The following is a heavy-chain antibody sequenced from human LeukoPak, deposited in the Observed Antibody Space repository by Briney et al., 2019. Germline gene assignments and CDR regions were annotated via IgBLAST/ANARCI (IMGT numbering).Heavy chain of an antibody. Sequence: PSETLSLTCAVYGGSFSGYYWSWIRQPPGKGLEWIGEINHGGSTNYNPSLKSRVTISVDTSKNQFSLKLSSVTAADTAVYYCARVEFDWLLAGYFDYWGQGTLVTVSS. V-gene: IGHV4-34*01. CDR3: ARVEFDWLLAGYFDY. CDR2: INHGGST. J-gene: IGHJ4*02. CDR1: GGSFSGYY. D-gene: IGHD3-9*01.